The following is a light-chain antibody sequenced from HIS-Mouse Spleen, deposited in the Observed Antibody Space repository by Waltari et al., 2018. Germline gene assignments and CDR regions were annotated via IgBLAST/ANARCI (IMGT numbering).Light chain of an antibody. Sequence: QSALTQPASVSGSPGQSITISCTGTISDVGGYKAVLRYQQHPGKAPKLMIYDVSNRPSGVSNRFSGSKSGNTASLTISGLQAEDEADYYCSSYTSSSTLVFGGGTKLTVL. J-gene: IGLJ3*02. CDR1: ISDVGGYKA. CDR2: DVS. CDR3: SSYTSSSTLV. V-gene: IGLV2-14*03.